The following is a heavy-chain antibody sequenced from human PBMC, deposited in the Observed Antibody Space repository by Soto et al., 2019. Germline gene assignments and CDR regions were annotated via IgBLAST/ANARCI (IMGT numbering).Heavy chain of an antibody. CDR1: GFTFSSYS. CDR2: ISSSSSYI. CDR3: ARGDRERIVLYYYYYMDV. J-gene: IGHJ6*03. V-gene: IGHV3-21*01. Sequence: EVQLVESGGGLVKPGGSLRLSCAASGFTFSSYSMNWVRQAPGKGLEWVSSISSSSSYIYYADSVKGRFTISRDNAKNSLYLQMNSLRAEDTAVYYCARGDRERIVLYYYYYMDVWGKGTTVTVSS. D-gene: IGHD2-8*01.